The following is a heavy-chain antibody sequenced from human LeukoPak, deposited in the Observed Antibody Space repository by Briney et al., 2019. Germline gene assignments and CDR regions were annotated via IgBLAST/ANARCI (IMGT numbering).Heavy chain of an antibody. D-gene: IGHD6-13*01. CDR2: ITSDGSTT. CDR3: TRGRYTSSWLDY. J-gene: IGHJ4*02. V-gene: IGHV3-74*01. CDR1: GFTFSNFG. Sequence: PGGSLRLSCAASGFTFSNFGMHWVRQAPGKGLVWVSRITSDGSTTNYADSVKGRFTISRDNAKNTLYLQMDSLRAEDTAVYFCTRGRYTSSWLDYWGQGTLVTVSS.